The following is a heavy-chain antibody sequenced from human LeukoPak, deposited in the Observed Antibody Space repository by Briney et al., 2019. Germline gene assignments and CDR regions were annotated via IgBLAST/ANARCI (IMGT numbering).Heavy chain of an antibody. CDR3: AREGGYDPFEY. J-gene: IGHJ4*02. V-gene: IGHV3-30*03. D-gene: IGHD5-12*01. Sequence: PGRSLRLSCAASGFTFSIYAMHWVRQAPGKGPEWVALISHDGSDYYYADSVKGRFTISRDHSKNTLYLQMNSLRAEDTAVYYCAREGGYDPFEYWGQGTLVTVSS. CDR2: ISHDGSDY. CDR1: GFTFSIYA.